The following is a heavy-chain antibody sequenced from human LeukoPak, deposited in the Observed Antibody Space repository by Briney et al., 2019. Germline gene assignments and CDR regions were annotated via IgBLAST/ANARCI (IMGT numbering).Heavy chain of an antibody. CDR1: GFTFSSYA. Sequence: GSLRLSCAASGFTFSSYAMSWVRQAPVKGLESVSAISSSGVSAYYADSVRGRFTISRDNSKNTLYLQMDSLRAEDTAVYYCTKRAYDSGFDWFDPWGQGTLVTVSS. D-gene: IGHD3-22*01. CDR3: TKRAYDSGFDWFDP. V-gene: IGHV3-23*01. J-gene: IGHJ5*02. CDR2: ISSSGVSA.